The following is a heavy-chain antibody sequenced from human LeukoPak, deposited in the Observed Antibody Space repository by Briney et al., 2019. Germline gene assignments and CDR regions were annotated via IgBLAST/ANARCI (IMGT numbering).Heavy chain of an antibody. Sequence: PGGSLRLSCAASGFTFSSYAMSWVRQAPGKGLEWVSAISGSGGSTYYADSVKGRFTISRDNSKDTLYLQMNSLRAEDTAVYYCAKGRMNYYDSSGNELYYFDYWGQGTLVTVSS. CDR2: ISGSGGST. CDR3: AKGRMNYYDSSGNELYYFDY. D-gene: IGHD3-22*01. CDR1: GFTFSSYA. J-gene: IGHJ4*02. V-gene: IGHV3-23*01.